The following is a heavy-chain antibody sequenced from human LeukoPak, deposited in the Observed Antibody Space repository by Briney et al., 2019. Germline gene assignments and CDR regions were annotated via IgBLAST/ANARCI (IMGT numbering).Heavy chain of an antibody. V-gene: IGHV4-59*12. CDR2: IYYSGST. Sequence: RTSETLSLTCTVSGGSISSYYWSWIRQPPGKGLEWIGYIYYSGSTYYNPSLKSRVTISVDTSKNQFSLKLSSVTAADTAVYYCARDRGSSWYGDWFDPWGQGTLVTVSS. J-gene: IGHJ5*02. CDR3: ARDRGSSWYGDWFDP. D-gene: IGHD6-13*01. CDR1: GGSISSYY.